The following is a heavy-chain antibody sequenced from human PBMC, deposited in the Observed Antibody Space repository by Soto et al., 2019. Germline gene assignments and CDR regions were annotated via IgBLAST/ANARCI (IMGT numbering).Heavy chain of an antibody. Sequence: KVSCKASGYTFTSYGISWVRQAPGQGLEWMGWISAYNGNTNYAQKLQGRVTMTTDTSTSTAYMELRSLRSDDTAVYYCAAYDCSGGSCYYNWFDPWGQGTLVTVSS. J-gene: IGHJ5*02. D-gene: IGHD2-15*01. V-gene: IGHV1-18*01. CDR2: ISAYNGNT. CDR1: GYTFTSYG. CDR3: AAYDCSGGSCYYNWFDP.